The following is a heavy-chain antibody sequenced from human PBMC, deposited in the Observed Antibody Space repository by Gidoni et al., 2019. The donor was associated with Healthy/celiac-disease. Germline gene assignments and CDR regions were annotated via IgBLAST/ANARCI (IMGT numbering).Heavy chain of an antibody. CDR1: GFTFSSYG. J-gene: IGHJ5*02. D-gene: IGHD4-17*01. V-gene: IGHV3-30*18. Sequence: QVPLVESGGVVVQPGRSLRLSCAASGFTFSSYGMHWVRQAPGKGLEWVAVISYDGSNKYYADSVKDRFTIYRDNSKNTLYLQMNSLRAEDTAVYYCAKSETPTADWFDPWGQGTLVTVSS. CDR2: ISYDGSNK. CDR3: AKSETPTADWFDP.